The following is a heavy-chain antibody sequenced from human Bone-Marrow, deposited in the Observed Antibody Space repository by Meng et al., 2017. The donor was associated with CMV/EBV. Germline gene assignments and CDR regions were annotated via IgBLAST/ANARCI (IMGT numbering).Heavy chain of an antibody. CDR1: GGSFSGYY. Sequence: GSLRLSCAVYGGSFSGYYWSWIRQPPGKGLEWMGEINHSGSTNYNPSLKSRVTISVDTSKNQFSLKLSSVTAADTAVYYCARARAARPDYWGQGTLVTVSS. J-gene: IGHJ4*02. CDR3: ARARAARPDY. D-gene: IGHD6-6*01. V-gene: IGHV4-34*01. CDR2: INHSGST.